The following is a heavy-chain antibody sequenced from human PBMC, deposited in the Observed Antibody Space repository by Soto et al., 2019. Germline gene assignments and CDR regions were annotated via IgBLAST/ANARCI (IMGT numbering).Heavy chain of an antibody. CDR1: GGFFSGYY. Sequence: PSETLSLTCAVYGGFFSGYYWSWIRQPPGKGLEWIGEINHSGSTNYNPSLKSRVTISVDTSKNQFSLKLSSVTAADTAVYYCARQQKRKATHVSGQAITLSVSS. CDR3: ARQQKRKATHV. CDR2: INHSGST. J-gene: IGHJ6*02. V-gene: IGHV4-34*01. D-gene: IGHD6-13*01.